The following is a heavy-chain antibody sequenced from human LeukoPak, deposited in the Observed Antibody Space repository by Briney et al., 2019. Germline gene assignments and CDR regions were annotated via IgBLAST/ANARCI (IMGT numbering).Heavy chain of an antibody. D-gene: IGHD3-22*01. CDR1: GFTFSNYW. V-gene: IGHV3-74*01. J-gene: IGHJ4*02. CDR2: ISSDGRNT. CDR3: ARGTDYYDSSGFEYYFDY. Sequence: GGSLRLSCAASGFTFSNYWMHWVRQAPGRGLVWVSRISSDGRNTIYADSVKGRFTISRDNSKNTLYLQMNSLRAEDTAVYYCARGTDYYDSSGFEYYFDYWGQGTLVTVSS.